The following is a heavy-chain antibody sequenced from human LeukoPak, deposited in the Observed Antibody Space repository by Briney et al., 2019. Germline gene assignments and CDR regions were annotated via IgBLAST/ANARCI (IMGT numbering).Heavy chain of an antibody. CDR2: ISGGGDFT. Sequence: GGSLRLSCAASGSTFTSYAMSWVRQAPGKGLEWVSAISGGGDFTYYADSVKGRFTISRDNSKNTLYLQMNSLRAEDTAVYYCAKDHLATIRGYFDYWGQGTLVTVSS. CDR3: AKDHLATIRGYFDY. V-gene: IGHV3-23*01. CDR1: GSTFTSYA. J-gene: IGHJ4*02. D-gene: IGHD5-24*01.